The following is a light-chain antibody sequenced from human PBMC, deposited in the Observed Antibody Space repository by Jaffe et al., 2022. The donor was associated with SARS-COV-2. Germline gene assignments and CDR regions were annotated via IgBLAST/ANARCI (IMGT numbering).Light chain of an antibody. J-gene: IGLJ2*01. V-gene: IGLV1-44*01. CDR2: TDD. Sequence: SVLTQAPSASGTPGQRVTISCFGSSSNIGSNTVNWYQHLPGTAPKLLIYTDDQRPSGVPDRFSGSKSGTSASLAISGLQSEDEADYYCAAWDDSLHGLVFGGGTKLTVL. CDR3: AAWDDSLHGLV. CDR1: SSNIGSNT.